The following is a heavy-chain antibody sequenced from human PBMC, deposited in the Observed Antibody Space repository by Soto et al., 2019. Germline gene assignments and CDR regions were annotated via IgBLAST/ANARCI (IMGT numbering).Heavy chain of an antibody. CDR2: IYYSDSI. Sequence: PSETLSLTCTVSGGSISSGYWSWIRQPPGKGLEWIGYIYYSDSINYNPSLKSRVIISVDTSKNQFSLSLNSVTAADTAVYYCARGDPLLWFGEKVYYGMDVWGQGTTVTVSS. CDR1: GGSISSGY. J-gene: IGHJ6*02. V-gene: IGHV4-59*01. D-gene: IGHD3-10*01. CDR3: ARGDPLLWFGEKVYYGMDV.